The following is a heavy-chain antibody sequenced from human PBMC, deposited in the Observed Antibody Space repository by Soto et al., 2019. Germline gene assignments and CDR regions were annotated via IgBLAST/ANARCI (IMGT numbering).Heavy chain of an antibody. J-gene: IGHJ6*02. CDR2: INPNSGGT. CDR3: ARGANWDYLKQYYYYGMDV. CDR1: GYTFTGYY. Sequence: ASVKVSCKASGYTFTGYYMQWVRQAPGQGLEWMGWINPNSGGTNYAQKFQGWVTMTRDTSISTAYMELSRLRSDDTAVYYCARGANWDYLKQYYYYGMDVWGQGTTVTVSS. V-gene: IGHV1-2*04. D-gene: IGHD1-7*01.